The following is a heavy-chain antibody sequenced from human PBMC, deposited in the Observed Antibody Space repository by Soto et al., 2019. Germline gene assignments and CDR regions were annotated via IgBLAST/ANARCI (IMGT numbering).Heavy chain of an antibody. CDR3: ARVLGAPLYYFDY. CDR2: IYQSGST. J-gene: IGHJ4*02. D-gene: IGHD1-26*01. CDR1: GGSISSGYYY. V-gene: IGHV4-39*07. Sequence: SETLSLTCSVSGGSISSGYYYWSWIRQPPGKGLEWIGSIYQSGSTYYNPSLRSRATISVDTSKNQFSLKLSSVTAADTAVYYCARVLGAPLYYFDYWGQGILVTVSS.